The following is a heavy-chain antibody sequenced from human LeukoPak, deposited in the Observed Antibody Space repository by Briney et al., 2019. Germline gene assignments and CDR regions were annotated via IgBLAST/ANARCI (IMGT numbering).Heavy chain of an antibody. J-gene: IGHJ3*02. Sequence: KASETLSLTCTVSGGSINGYYWSWIRQPAGKQLEWIGRIYTSENTNYNPSLKSRVTMSVDTSRNQFSLKLSSVTAADTAVYYCARAVIVGAIGHDAFDIWGQGTMVTVSS. CDR3: ARAVIVGAIGHDAFDI. D-gene: IGHD1-26*01. CDR2: IYTSENT. CDR1: GGSINGYY. V-gene: IGHV4-4*07.